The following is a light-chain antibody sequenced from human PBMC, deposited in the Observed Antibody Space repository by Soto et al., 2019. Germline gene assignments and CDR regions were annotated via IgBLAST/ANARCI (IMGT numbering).Light chain of an antibody. Sequence: IVLTQSPGTLSLSPGERATLSCRASQRLGRRYLAGYKQKPGQAPMLLIYDTSERASDIPDRFSGSGSGTDFTLTISRLVPEDFAVYYCQYQGTFGGGTKVEIK. J-gene: IGKJ4*01. CDR3: QYQGT. CDR1: QRLGRRY. V-gene: IGKV3-20*01. CDR2: DTS.